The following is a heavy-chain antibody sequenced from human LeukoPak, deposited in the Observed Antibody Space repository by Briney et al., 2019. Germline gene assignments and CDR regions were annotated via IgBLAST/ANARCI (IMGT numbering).Heavy chain of an antibody. V-gene: IGHV3-9*01. CDR3: AKESTSHPSYGMDV. CDR2: ISWNSGSI. CDR1: GFTFDDYA. D-gene: IGHD2-2*01. Sequence: PGRSLRLSCAASGFTFDDYAMHWVRQAPGKGLEWVSGISWNSGSIGYADSVKGRFTISRDNAKNSLYLQMNSLRAEDTALYYCAKESTSHPSYGMDVWGQGTTVTASS. J-gene: IGHJ6*02.